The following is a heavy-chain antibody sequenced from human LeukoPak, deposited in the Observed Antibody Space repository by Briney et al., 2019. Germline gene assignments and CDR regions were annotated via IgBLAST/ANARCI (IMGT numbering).Heavy chain of an antibody. V-gene: IGHV1-69*04. CDR2: IIPILGIA. J-gene: IGHJ4*02. D-gene: IGHD6-13*01. Sequence: SVKVSCKASGGTFSSYAISWVRQAPGQGLEWMGRIIPILGIANYAQKFQGRVTITADKSTSTAYMELSSLRSEDTAVYYCATIKLGYSSSWYYFDYWGQGTLVTVSS. CDR1: GGTFSSYA. CDR3: ATIKLGYSSSWYYFDY.